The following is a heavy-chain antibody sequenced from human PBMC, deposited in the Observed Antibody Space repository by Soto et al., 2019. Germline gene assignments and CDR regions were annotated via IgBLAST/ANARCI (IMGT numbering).Heavy chain of an antibody. J-gene: IGHJ5*02. Sequence: SVKVSCKASGGTFSSYTISWVRQAPGQGLEWMGRIIPILGIANYAQKFQGRVTITADKSTSTAYMELSSLRSEDTAVYYCARDRCSGGSCYSRSPWFDPWGQGTLVTVSS. V-gene: IGHV1-69*04. CDR1: GGTFSSYT. CDR3: ARDRCSGGSCYSRSPWFDP. CDR2: IIPILGIA. D-gene: IGHD2-15*01.